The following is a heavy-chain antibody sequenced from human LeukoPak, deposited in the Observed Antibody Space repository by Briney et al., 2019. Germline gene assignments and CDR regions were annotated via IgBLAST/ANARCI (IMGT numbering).Heavy chain of an antibody. D-gene: IGHD2-15*01. V-gene: IGHV3-7*03. Sequence: GGSLRLSCAASGFTYSSYWMNWARQAPVKGLEWVASINHNGNVNYYVDSVKGRFTISRDNAKNSLYLQLSNLRAEDTAVYFCARGGGSDVWGQGATVTVSS. CDR1: GFTYSSYW. J-gene: IGHJ6*02. CDR3: ARGGGSDV. CDR2: INHNGNVN.